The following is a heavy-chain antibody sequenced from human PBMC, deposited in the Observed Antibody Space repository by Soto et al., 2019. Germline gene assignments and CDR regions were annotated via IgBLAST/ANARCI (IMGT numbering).Heavy chain of an antibody. D-gene: IGHD4-17*01. CDR1: GYTFTNFG. V-gene: IGHV1-18*01. Sequence: QVQLVQSGAEVKKPGASVKVSCKASGYTFTNFGISWVRQAPGQGLEWMGWISAYNGNTNYAQKFQGRVTMTTDTYTSTAYMAVRSLGFADTAVYYCARGGTTIEYWGQGNLVTVSS. CDR3: ARGGTTIEY. CDR2: ISAYNGNT. J-gene: IGHJ4*02.